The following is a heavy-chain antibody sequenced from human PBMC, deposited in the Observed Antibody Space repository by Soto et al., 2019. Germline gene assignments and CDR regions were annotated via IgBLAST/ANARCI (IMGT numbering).Heavy chain of an antibody. CDR1: SASLSSSTYY. CDR2: IYYSGNT. Sequence: SETLSLTCSVSSASLSSSTYYWSWIRQPPGRGPEWIGSIYYSGNTYYKPSLKSRVSISIDTSRNQSSLKLTSVTAADTGVYYCASSSPFHYWGPGILVTVSS. D-gene: IGHD6-6*01. V-gene: IGHV4-39*01. CDR3: ASSSPFHY. J-gene: IGHJ4*02.